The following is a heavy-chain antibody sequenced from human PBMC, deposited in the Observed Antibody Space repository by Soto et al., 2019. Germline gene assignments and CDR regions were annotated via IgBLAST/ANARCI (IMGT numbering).Heavy chain of an antibody. J-gene: IGHJ4*02. D-gene: IGHD2-8*01. CDR2: ISWNSGSI. CDR3: AKVGCTNGVCYQYYFDY. CDR1: GFPFDDYS. V-gene: IGHV3-9*01. Sequence: PGGSLRLSCAASGFPFDDYSMHWVRQAPGKGLEWVSGISWNSGSIGYADSVKGRFTISRDNAKNSLYLQMNSLRAEDTALYYCAKVGCTNGVCYQYYFDYWGQGTLVTVSS.